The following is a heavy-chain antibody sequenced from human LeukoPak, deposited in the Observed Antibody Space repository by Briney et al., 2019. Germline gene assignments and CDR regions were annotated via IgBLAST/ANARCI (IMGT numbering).Heavy chain of an antibody. V-gene: IGHV1-69*13. Sequence: ASVKVSRKASGGTFSSYAISWVRQAPGQGLEWMGGIIPIFGTANYAQKFQGRVTITADESTSTAYMELSSLRSEDTAVYYCARRRRDGYNYWFDPWGQGTLVTVSS. D-gene: IGHD5-24*01. J-gene: IGHJ5*02. CDR1: GGTFSSYA. CDR3: ARRRRDGYNYWFDP. CDR2: IIPIFGTA.